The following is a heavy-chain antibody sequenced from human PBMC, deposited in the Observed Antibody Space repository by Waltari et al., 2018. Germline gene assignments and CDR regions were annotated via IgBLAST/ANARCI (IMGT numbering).Heavy chain of an antibody. CDR1: GFTFSTYN. J-gene: IGHJ5*02. CDR2: ISSSGDIT. CDR3: AREGSGFDP. Sequence: EVQLVESGGGLVQPGGSVRLSCAASGFTFSTYNFNWVRQAPGRGLQWVSFISSSGDITYYTDSVKGRFTISRDIAKNSLYLQMNSLRVEDTAVYYCAREGSGFDPWGQGTLVTVSS. V-gene: IGHV3-48*01.